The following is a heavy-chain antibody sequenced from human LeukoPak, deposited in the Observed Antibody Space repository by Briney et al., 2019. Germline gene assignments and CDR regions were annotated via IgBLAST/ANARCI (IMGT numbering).Heavy chain of an antibody. CDR2: ISSSSSYI. D-gene: IGHD6-13*01. CDR3: ARVGYSSSWYLVDP. V-gene: IGHV3-21*01. J-gene: IGHJ5*02. Sequence: GGSLRLSCAASGFTFSSYSMNWVRQAPGKGLEWVSSISSSSSYIYYADSVKGRFTISRDNAKNSLYLQMNSLGAEDTAVYYCARVGYSSSWYLVDPWGQGTLVTVSS. CDR1: GFTFSSYS.